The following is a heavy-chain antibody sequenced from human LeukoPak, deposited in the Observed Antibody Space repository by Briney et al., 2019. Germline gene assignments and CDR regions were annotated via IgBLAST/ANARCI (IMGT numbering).Heavy chain of an antibody. Sequence: ASVKVSCKASGYTFTGYYMHWVRQAPGQGLEWMGWINPNSGGTNYAQKFQGRVTMTRDTSISTAYMELSRLRSDDTAVYYCARDPIYGDYTLHFDYWGQGTLVTVSS. CDR1: GYTFTGYY. CDR2: INPNSGGT. J-gene: IGHJ4*02. CDR3: ARDPIYGDYTLHFDY. D-gene: IGHD4-17*01. V-gene: IGHV1-2*02.